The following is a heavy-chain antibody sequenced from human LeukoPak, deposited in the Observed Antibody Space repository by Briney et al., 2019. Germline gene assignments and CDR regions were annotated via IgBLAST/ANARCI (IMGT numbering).Heavy chain of an antibody. CDR1: GGSISSYY. J-gene: IGHJ4*02. D-gene: IGHD3-10*01. Sequence: SETLSLTCTVSGGSISSYYWSWIRQPPGKGLEWIGYIYYSGSTNYNPSLKSRVTISVDTSKNQFSLKLSSVTAADTAVYYCARPMEGYSGSGSWYFDHRGQGTLVTVSS. CDR3: ARPMEGYSGSGSWYFDH. V-gene: IGHV4-59*01. CDR2: IYYSGST.